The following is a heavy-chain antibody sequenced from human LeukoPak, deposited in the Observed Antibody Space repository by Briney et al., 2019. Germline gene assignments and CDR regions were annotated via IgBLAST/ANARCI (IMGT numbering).Heavy chain of an antibody. CDR1: GGSFSGYY. CDR3: ARGFSGVVARD. D-gene: IGHD2-15*01. J-gene: IGHJ4*02. Sequence: SETLSLTCAVYGGSFSGYYWSWIRQPPGKGLEWIGEIKDGGLTNYNPSLKSRVTISGDTSKSQFSLRLTSVTAADTAVYYCARGFSGVVARDWGQGTLVTVSS. CDR2: IKDGGLT. V-gene: IGHV4-34*01.